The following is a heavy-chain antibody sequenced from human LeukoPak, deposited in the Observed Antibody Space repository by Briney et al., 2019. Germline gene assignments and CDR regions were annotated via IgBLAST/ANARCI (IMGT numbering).Heavy chain of an antibody. CDR1: GFTFNSYG. V-gene: IGHV3-30*18. CDR2: ISYDGSNK. Sequence: GGSLRLSCAASGFTFNSYGMHWVRQAPGKGLEWVAVISYDGSNKYYADSVKGRFTISRDNSKNTLYLQMNSLRAEDTAVYYCAKEDYGDYLDAFDIWGQGTMVTVSS. CDR3: AKEDYGDYLDAFDI. D-gene: IGHD4-17*01. J-gene: IGHJ3*02.